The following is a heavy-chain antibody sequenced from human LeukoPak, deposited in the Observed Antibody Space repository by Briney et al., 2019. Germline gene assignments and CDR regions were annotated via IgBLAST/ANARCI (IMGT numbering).Heavy chain of an antibody. V-gene: IGHV4-30-4*01. CDR1: GVSISSGDYY. CDR3: ARPYYYDSRIDP. J-gene: IGHJ5*02. Sequence: PSQTLSLTCTVPGVSISSGDYYWSWIRQPPGKGLEWIGYMYYSGSTYYNPSLKSRVTISADTSKNQFSLKLSSVTAADTAVYYCARPYYYDSRIDPWGQGTLVTVSS. CDR2: MYYSGST. D-gene: IGHD3-22*01.